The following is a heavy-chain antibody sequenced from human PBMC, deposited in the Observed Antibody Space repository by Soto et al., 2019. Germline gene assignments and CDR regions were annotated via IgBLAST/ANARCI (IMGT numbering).Heavy chain of an antibody. Sequence: PSETLSLTCTVSGGSISSGGYYWSWIRQHPGKGLEWIGYIYYSGSTYYNPSLKSRVTISVDTSKNQFSLKLSSVTAADTAVYYCARFEVVAATHNGYWFDPWGQGTLVTVSS. V-gene: IGHV4-31*03. CDR1: GGSISSGGYY. D-gene: IGHD2-15*01. CDR2: IYYSGST. J-gene: IGHJ5*02. CDR3: ARFEVVAATHNGYWFDP.